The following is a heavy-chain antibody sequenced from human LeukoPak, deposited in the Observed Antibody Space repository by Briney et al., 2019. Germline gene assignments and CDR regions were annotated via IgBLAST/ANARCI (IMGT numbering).Heavy chain of an antibody. V-gene: IGHV3-21*01. CDR1: GFTFSSYS. Sequence: PGGSLRLSCAASGFTFSSYSMNWVRQAPGKGLEWVSSISSSSSYIYYADSVKGRFTISRDNAKNSLYLQMNSLRAEDTAVYYCARERGGYSYVFDYWGQGTLVTVSS. CDR2: ISSSSSYI. D-gene: IGHD5-18*01. CDR3: ARERGGYSYVFDY. J-gene: IGHJ4*02.